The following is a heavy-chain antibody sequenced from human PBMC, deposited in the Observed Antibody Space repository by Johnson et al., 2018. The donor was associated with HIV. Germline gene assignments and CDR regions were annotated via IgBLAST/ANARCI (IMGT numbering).Heavy chain of an antibody. V-gene: IGHV3-11*04. J-gene: IGHJ3*02. D-gene: IGHD3-10*01. CDR1: GFTFSDYY. Sequence: QVQLVESGGGLVNPGGSLRLSCAASGFTFSDYYMSWIRQAPGKGLEWVSYITSGGSTYYADSVKGRFTISRDNSKNTVYLQMNSLRVEDTAVYYCARDRGLDAFDIWGQGTMVTVSS. CDR3: ARDRGLDAFDI. CDR2: ITSGGST.